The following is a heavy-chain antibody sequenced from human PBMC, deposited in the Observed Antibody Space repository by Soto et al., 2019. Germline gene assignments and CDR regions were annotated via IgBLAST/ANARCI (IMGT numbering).Heavy chain of an antibody. D-gene: IGHD6-19*01. V-gene: IGHV3-72*01. CDR1: GLIFSDYH. CDR3: AMLGGWSGGSNDMDV. CDR2: IRRKANSYTT. Sequence: EVQLVESGGGLVQPGGSLRLSCAASGLIFSDYHMDWVRQAPGKGLEWVGRIRRKANSYTTEYAASVKGRFTISRDDSKNSLXLQMNSXXTEDTAVYYCAMLGGWSGGSNDMDVWGQGTTVTVSS. J-gene: IGHJ6*02.